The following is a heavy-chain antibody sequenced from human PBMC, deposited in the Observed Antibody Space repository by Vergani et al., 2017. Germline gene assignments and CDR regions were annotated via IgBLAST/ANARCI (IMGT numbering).Heavy chain of an antibody. D-gene: IGHD3-3*01. Sequence: VQLVQSGAEVKKPGSSVTVSCKASGGTFSSYAISWVRQAPGQGLEWMGGIIPIFGTANYAQKVQGRVTITADESTSTAYMELSSLRSEDTAVYYCAREGKFWSGLYHNWFDPWGQGTLVTVSS. J-gene: IGHJ5*02. CDR3: AREGKFWSGLYHNWFDP. CDR2: IIPIFGTA. CDR1: GGTFSSYA. V-gene: IGHV1-69*01.